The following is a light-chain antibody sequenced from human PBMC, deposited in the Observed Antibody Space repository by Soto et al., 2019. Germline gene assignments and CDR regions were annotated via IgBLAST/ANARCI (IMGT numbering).Light chain of an antibody. Sequence: EIVLTQSPGTPSLSPGERATLSCRASQSVSTSYLAWYQQKPGQAPRLLIYGASSRATGIPDRVSGSGSGADFTLTISRLEPEDFAVYYCQQYGSVPLTFGGGTKVEIK. CDR2: GAS. V-gene: IGKV3-20*01. J-gene: IGKJ4*01. CDR3: QQYGSVPLT. CDR1: QSVSTSY.